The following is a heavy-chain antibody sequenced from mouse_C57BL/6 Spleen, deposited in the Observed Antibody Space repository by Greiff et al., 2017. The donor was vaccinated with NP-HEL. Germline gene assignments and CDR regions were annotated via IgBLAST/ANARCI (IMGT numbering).Heavy chain of an antibody. J-gene: IGHJ2*01. CDR1: GYTFTSYG. CDR3: ARCGNYPYYFDY. Sequence: VQLQQSGAELARPGASVKLSCKASGYTFTSYGISWVKQRTGQGLEWIGEIYPRSGNTYYNEKFKGKATLTADKSPSTAYMELRSLTSEDSAVYFCARCGNYPYYFDYWGQGTTLTVSS. CDR2: IYPRSGNT. V-gene: IGHV1-81*01. D-gene: IGHD2-1*01.